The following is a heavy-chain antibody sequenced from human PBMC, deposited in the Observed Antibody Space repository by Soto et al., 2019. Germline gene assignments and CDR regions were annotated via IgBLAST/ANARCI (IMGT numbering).Heavy chain of an antibody. CDR3: AKGGRQWLVTSDFNY. CDR1: GFTFSDYA. D-gene: IGHD6-19*01. CDR2: VSHDGRNT. J-gene: IGHJ4*02. Sequence: VQLVESGGGVVQPGRSLRLSCAASGFTFSDYAMHWVRQAPGKGLEWVAVVSHDGRNTHYADSVKGRFTISRDSSKNTVSLEMTRLRAEDTAVYYCAKGGRQWLVTSDFNYWGQGARVTVSS. V-gene: IGHV3-30*18.